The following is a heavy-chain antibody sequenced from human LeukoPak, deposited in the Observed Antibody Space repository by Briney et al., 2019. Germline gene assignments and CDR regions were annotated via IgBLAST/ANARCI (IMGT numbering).Heavy chain of an antibody. CDR1: GGSISSSGYY. V-gene: IGHV4-39*07. CDR2: IHNSGST. CDR3: ARVRRVGATPFDY. J-gene: IGHJ4*02. D-gene: IGHD1-26*01. Sequence: SETLSLTCTVSGGSISSSGYYWGWIRQSPGKGLEWIGSIHNSGSTYYNPSLKSRVTISLDTSKNQFSLKLSSVTAADTAVYYCARVRRVGATPFDYWGQGTLVTVSS.